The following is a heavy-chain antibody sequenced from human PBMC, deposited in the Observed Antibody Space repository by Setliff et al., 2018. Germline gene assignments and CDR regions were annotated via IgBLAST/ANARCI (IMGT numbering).Heavy chain of an antibody. Sequence: SETLSLTCTVSGASISSGGYYWTWIRQPAGKALEWIGHISPSGSTTYNPSLKSRVTISPDTSKNHFSLKVNSVTAADTALYYCARHVGSRGRGYNYYYYYYMDVWGKGTTVTVSS. CDR3: ARHVGSRGRGYNYYYYYYMDV. J-gene: IGHJ6*03. CDR2: ISPSGST. CDR1: GASISSGGYY. V-gene: IGHV4-61*09. D-gene: IGHD3-10*01.